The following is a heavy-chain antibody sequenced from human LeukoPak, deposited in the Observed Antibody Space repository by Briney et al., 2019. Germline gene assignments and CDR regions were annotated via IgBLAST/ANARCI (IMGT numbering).Heavy chain of an antibody. Sequence: SETLSLTCTVSGGSISSYYWSWIRQPPGKGLEWIGYIYYSGSTNYNPSLKGRVTISVDTSKNQFSLKLSSVTAADTAVYYCARDSGPDAFDIWGQGTMVTVSS. J-gene: IGHJ3*02. D-gene: IGHD6-25*01. CDR1: GGSISSYY. V-gene: IGHV4-59*01. CDR2: IYYSGST. CDR3: ARDSGPDAFDI.